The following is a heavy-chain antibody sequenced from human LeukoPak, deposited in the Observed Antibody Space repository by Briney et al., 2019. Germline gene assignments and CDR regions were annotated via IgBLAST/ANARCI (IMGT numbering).Heavy chain of an antibody. V-gene: IGHV4-39*01. Sequence: SETLSLTCTVSGGSISSSSYYWGWIRQPPGKGLEWIGSIYYTGSTYYNASLQSRVTISIDMSKNQFSLRLSSVTAADTAMYYCVKSGGYGLIDYWGQGTLVTVSS. CDR2: IYYTGST. D-gene: IGHD6-19*01. CDR3: VKSGGYGLIDY. CDR1: GGSISSSSYY. J-gene: IGHJ4*02.